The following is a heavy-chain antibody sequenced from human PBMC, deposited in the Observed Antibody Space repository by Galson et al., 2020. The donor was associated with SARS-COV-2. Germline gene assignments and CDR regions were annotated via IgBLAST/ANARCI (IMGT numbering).Heavy chain of an antibody. V-gene: IGHV3-30*18. Sequence: GGSLRLSCAASGFTFSSYGMHWVRQAPGKGLEWVAVISYDGSNKYYADSVKGRFTISRDNSKNTLYLQMNSLRAEDTAVYYCAKSILYGSGRPDYYGRDVWGQGTPVTVSS. J-gene: IGHJ6*02. D-gene: IGHD3-10*01. CDR1: GFTFSSYG. CDR3: AKSILYGSGRPDYYGRDV. CDR2: ISYDGSNK.